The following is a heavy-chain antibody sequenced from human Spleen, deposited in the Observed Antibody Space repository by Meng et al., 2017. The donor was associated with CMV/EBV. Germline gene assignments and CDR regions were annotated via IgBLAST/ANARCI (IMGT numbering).Heavy chain of an antibody. J-gene: IGHJ4*02. D-gene: IGHD6-6*01. V-gene: IGHV4-34*01. CDR1: GGSFSGYY. CDR2: INHSGST. Sequence: SETLSLTCAVYGGSFSGYYWSWIRQPPGKGLEWIGEINHSGSTNYNPSLKSRVTISVDTSKNQFSLKLSSVTAADTAVYYCARERTEGIAAPFDSWGQGTVVTVSS. CDR3: ARERTEGIAAPFDS.